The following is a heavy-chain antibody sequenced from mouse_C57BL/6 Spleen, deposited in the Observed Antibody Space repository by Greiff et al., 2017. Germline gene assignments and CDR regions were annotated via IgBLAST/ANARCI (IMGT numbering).Heavy chain of an antibody. Sequence: VQLVESGPELVKPGASVKISCKASGYAFSSSWMNWVKQRPGKGLEWIGRIYPGDGDTNYNGKFKGKATLTADKSSSTAYMQLSSLTSEDSAVYFCARSPYSNYGMDYWGQGTSVTVAS. CDR1: GYAFSSSW. CDR2: IYPGDGDT. CDR3: ARSPYSNYGMDY. V-gene: IGHV1-82*01. J-gene: IGHJ4*01. D-gene: IGHD2-5*01.